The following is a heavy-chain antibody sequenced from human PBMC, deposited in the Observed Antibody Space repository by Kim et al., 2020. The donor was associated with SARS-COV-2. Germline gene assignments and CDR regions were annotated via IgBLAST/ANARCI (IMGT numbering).Heavy chain of an antibody. V-gene: IGHV4-31*03. CDR1: GGSISSGGYY. CDR2: IYYSGST. D-gene: IGHD3-16*02. Sequence: SETLSLTCTVSGGSISSGGYYWSWIRQHPGKGLEWIGYIYYSGSTYYNPSLKSRVTISVDTSKNQFSLKLSSVTAADTAVYYCARVMISLGELSDDAFDIWGQGTMVTVSS. CDR3: ARVMISLGELSDDAFDI. J-gene: IGHJ3*02.